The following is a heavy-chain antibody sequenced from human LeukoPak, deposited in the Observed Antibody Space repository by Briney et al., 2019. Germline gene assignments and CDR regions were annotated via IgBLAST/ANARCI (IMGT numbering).Heavy chain of an antibody. J-gene: IGHJ4*02. CDR1: GGSMNNHD. Sequence: SETLSLTCTVSGGSMNNHDWSWVRQPAGKGLEWIGRIQTSGSINYNSSLKSRVTISIDTSQNYFSLKLTSMTAADSAMYYCARASNIGWYQFDSWGQGMLVTVSS. CDR3: ARASNIGWYQFDS. V-gene: IGHV4-4*07. D-gene: IGHD6-19*01. CDR2: IQTSGSI.